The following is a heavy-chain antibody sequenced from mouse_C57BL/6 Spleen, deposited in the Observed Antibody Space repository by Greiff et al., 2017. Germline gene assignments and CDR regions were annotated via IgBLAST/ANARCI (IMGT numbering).Heavy chain of an antibody. CDR3: ARRGGSSFYWYFDV. CDR1: GFTFSSYT. CDR2: ISGGGGNT. Sequence: EVQLVESGGGLVKPGGSLKLSCAASGFTFSSYTMSWVRQTPEKRLEWVATISGGGGNTYYPDSVKGRFTISRDNAKNTLYLRMSSLRSEDTALYYCARRGGSSFYWYFDVWGTGTTVTVSS. J-gene: IGHJ1*03. V-gene: IGHV5-9*01. D-gene: IGHD1-1*01.